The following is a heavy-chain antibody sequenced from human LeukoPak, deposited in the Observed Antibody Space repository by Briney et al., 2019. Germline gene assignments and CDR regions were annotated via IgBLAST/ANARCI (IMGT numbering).Heavy chain of an antibody. V-gene: IGHV4-59*01. Sequence: SETLSLTCTVSGGSISSYYWSWIRQPPGKGREWIGYLYHSGSTDYNPSLKSRVTISVDTSKNQFSLKLSSVTAADTAVYYCARGVYNWSRSWGYYFDYWGQGTLVTVSS. J-gene: IGHJ4*02. CDR1: GGSISSYY. CDR3: ARGVYNWSRSWGYYFDY. CDR2: LYHSGST. D-gene: IGHD1-20*01.